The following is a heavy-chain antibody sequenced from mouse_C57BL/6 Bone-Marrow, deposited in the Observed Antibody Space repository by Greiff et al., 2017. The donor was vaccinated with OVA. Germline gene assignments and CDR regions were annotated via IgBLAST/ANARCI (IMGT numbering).Heavy chain of an antibody. CDR3: ARKRDDCDSIVV. V-gene: IGHV8-8*01. CDR1: GFSLSTFGMG. Sequence: QVTLKVSGPGILQPSQTLSLTCSFSGFSLSTFGMGVGWIRQPSGKGLEWLAIIWWDDDKYYNPALKSRITISRDTPKNQVVLKVANVDTADTATYYCARKRDDCDSIVVWGTGTTVTVSS. D-gene: IGHD1-1*01. J-gene: IGHJ1*03. CDR2: IWWDDDK.